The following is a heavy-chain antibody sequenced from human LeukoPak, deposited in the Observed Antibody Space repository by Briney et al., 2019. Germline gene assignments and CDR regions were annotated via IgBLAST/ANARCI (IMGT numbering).Heavy chain of an antibody. CDR2: INPSGGST. V-gene: IGHV1-46*01. CDR3: ARAPGELVPFDY. J-gene: IGHJ4*02. Sequence: ASVKVSCKASGYTFTSYYMHWVRQAPGQELEWMGIINPSGGSTSYAQKFQGRVTMTRDTSTSTVYMELSSLRSEDTAVYYCARAPGELVPFDYWGQGTLVTVSS. CDR1: GYTFTSYY. D-gene: IGHD6-6*01.